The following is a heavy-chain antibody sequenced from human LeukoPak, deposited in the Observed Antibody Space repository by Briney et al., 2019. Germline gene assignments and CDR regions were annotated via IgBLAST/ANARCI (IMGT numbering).Heavy chain of an antibody. CDR1: GFTFSSFA. V-gene: IGHV3-23*01. Sequence: GGSLRLSCAASGFTFSSFAMTWVRQAPGKALEWVSSITGNQGATYNIDSVEGRFTISRDNSQNTLYLQMNSLRAEDTAVYYCTKDPNGDYVGAFDPWGQGTLVTVSS. CDR2: ITGNQGAT. D-gene: IGHD4-17*01. CDR3: TKDPNGDYVGAFDP. J-gene: IGHJ5*02.